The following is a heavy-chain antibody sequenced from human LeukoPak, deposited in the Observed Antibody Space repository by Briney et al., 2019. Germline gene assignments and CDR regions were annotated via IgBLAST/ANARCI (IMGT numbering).Heavy chain of an antibody. CDR1: GGSISSGGYY. Sequence: PSETLSLTCTVSGGSISSGGYYWSWIRQHPGKGLEWIGYIYYSGSTYYNPSLKSRVTISVDTSKNQFSLKLSSVTAADTAVYYCARAAVAGTRFPETQFDYWGQGTLVTVSS. CDR2: IYYSGST. CDR3: ARAAVAGTRFPETQFDY. D-gene: IGHD6-19*01. J-gene: IGHJ4*02. V-gene: IGHV4-31*03.